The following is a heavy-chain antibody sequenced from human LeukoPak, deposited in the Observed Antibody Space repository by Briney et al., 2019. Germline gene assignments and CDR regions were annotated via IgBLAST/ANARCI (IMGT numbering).Heavy chain of an antibody. CDR2: ISYDGSNK. CDR1: GFTFSSYA. Sequence: GGSLRLSCAASGFTFSSYAMHWVRQAPGKGLEWVAVISYDGSNKYYADSVKGRFTISRDNSENTLYLQMNSLRAEDTAVYYCARSYSWLAPFDYWGQGTLVTVSS. V-gene: IGHV3-30*04. D-gene: IGHD6-19*01. CDR3: ARSYSWLAPFDY. J-gene: IGHJ4*02.